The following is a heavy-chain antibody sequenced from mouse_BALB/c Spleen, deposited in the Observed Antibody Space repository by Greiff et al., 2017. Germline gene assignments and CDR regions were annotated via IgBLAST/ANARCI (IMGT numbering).Heavy chain of an antibody. CDR2: ISSGGST. Sequence: EVQLVESGGGLVQPGGSLKLSCAASGFTFSSYTMSWVRQTPEKRLEWVASISSGGSTYYPDSVKGRFTISRDNARNILYLQMSSLRSEDTAMYYCARGGYGSSYWYFDVWGAGTTVTVSS. D-gene: IGHD1-1*01. V-gene: IGHV5-6-5*01. J-gene: IGHJ1*01. CDR1: GFTFSSYT. CDR3: ARGGYGSSYWYFDV.